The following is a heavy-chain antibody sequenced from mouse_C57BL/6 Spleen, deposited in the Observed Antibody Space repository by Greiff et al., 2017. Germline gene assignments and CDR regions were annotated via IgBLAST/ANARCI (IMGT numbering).Heavy chain of an antibody. CDR1: GYTFTDYN. CDR2: TNPNNGGT. Sequence: VQLQQSGPELVKPGASVKIPCKASGYTFTDYNMDWVKQSHGKSLEWIGDTNPNNGGTIYNQKFKGKATLTVDKSSSTAYMELRSLTSEDTAVYYCARNYDGYPYFDYWGQGTTLTVSS. J-gene: IGHJ2*01. V-gene: IGHV1-18*01. D-gene: IGHD2-3*01. CDR3: ARNYDGYPYFDY.